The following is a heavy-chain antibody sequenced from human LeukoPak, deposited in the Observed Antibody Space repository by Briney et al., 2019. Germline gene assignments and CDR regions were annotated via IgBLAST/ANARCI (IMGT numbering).Heavy chain of an antibody. J-gene: IGHJ5*02. CDR2: ISHDGMNA. D-gene: IGHD6-19*01. CDR1: GLHFSGTA. Sequence: GGSLRLSCAASGLHFSGTAMSWVRQAPGKGLEWVSAISHDGMNAYYADSVKGRFTISRDNSKKTVSLEMSSLTAADTGVYYCAKDGAQYSSGPECDPRGQGALVTVPP. V-gene: IGHV3-23*01. CDR3: AKDGAQYSSGPECDP.